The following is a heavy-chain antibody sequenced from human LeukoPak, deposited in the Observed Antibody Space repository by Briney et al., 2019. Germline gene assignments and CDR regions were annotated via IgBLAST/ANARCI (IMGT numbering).Heavy chain of an antibody. CDR2: ISGSGGST. D-gene: IGHD3-22*01. Sequence: GGSLRLSCAASGFTFSSYAMSWVRQAPGKRLEWVSAISGSGGSTYYADSVKGRFTISRDNSKNTLYLQMNSLRAEDTAVYYCAKDLYYYDSSGYPSLFDYWGQGTLVTVSS. CDR3: AKDLYYYDSSGYPSLFDY. CDR1: GFTFSSYA. J-gene: IGHJ4*02. V-gene: IGHV3-23*01.